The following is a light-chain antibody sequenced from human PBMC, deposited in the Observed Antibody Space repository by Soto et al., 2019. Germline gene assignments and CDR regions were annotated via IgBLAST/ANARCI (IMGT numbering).Light chain of an antibody. CDR2: DVT. CDR1: SSDVGRYNY. J-gene: IGLJ3*02. V-gene: IGLV2-14*01. Sequence: QSALTQPASVSGSPGQSITISCTGTSSDVGRYNYVSWYQQHPGKATKLIIYDVTYRPSGVSDRFSGSKSGSTASLTISGLQAEDEADYYCSSYTGSSTSFGGGTKLTVL. CDR3: SSYTGSSTS.